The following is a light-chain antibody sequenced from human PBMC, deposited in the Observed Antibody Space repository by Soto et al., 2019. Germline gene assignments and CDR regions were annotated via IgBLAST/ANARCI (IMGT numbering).Light chain of an antibody. CDR3: QQYNSYSKT. CDR2: GAS. Sequence: EIVLTQSPATLSLSPGERATLSCRASHSVSTSLAWYQQKPGQAPRLLIYGASSRATGIPDRFSGSGSGTEFTLTISSLQPDDFATYYCQQYNSYSKTFGQGTKVDIK. V-gene: IGKV3D-15*01. CDR1: HSVSTS. J-gene: IGKJ1*01.